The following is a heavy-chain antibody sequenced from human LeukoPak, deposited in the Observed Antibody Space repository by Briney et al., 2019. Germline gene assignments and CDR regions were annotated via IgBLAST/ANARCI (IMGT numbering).Heavy chain of an antibody. Sequence: PGGSLRLSCAASGFAFSSYEMNWVRQAPGKGLEWLSYISGSGSTIYSADSVKGRFTTSRDNAKNSLYLQMNSLRAEDTAAYYCARDLLAAPYYFDYWGQGTLVTVSS. V-gene: IGHV3-48*03. CDR1: GFAFSSYE. CDR3: ARDLLAAPYYFDY. CDR2: ISGSGSTI. J-gene: IGHJ4*02. D-gene: IGHD3-3*01.